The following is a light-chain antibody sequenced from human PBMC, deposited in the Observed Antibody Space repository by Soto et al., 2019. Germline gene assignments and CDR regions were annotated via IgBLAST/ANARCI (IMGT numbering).Light chain of an antibody. J-gene: IGLJ3*02. CDR3: QSYDSSLSGWV. Sequence: QSVLTQPPSVSGAPGQRVTISCTGSSSNIGAGYDVHWYQRLPGTAPKLLIYGNNNRPSGVPDRFSGSKSGTSASLAITGLQAEDEADYYCQSYDSSLSGWVFGGGTKVTVL. CDR1: SSNIGAGYD. CDR2: GNN. V-gene: IGLV1-40*01.